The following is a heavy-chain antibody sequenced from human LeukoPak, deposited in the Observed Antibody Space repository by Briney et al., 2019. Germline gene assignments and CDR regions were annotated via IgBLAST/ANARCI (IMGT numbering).Heavy chain of an antibody. V-gene: IGHV3-30*19. Sequence: GGSLRLSCAASGFTFSSYGMHWVRQAPGKGLEWVAVISYDGSNKYYADSVKGRFTISRDNSKNTLYLQMNSLRAEDTAVYYCARAKTSKLYYFDYWGQGTLVTVSS. J-gene: IGHJ4*02. CDR2: ISYDGSNK. CDR1: GFTFSSYG. CDR3: ARAKTSKLYYFDY.